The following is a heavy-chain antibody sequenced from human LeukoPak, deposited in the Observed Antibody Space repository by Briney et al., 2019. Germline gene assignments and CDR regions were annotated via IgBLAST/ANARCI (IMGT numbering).Heavy chain of an antibody. J-gene: IGHJ5*02. CDR2: IYHSGST. CDR3: ARDHSNYYDSSGYYYDWFDP. CDR1: GGSISSGGYS. D-gene: IGHD3-22*01. V-gene: IGHV4-30-2*01. Sequence: SETLSLTCAVSGGSISSGGYSWSWIRQPPGKGLEWIGYIYHSGSTYYNPSLKSRVTISVDTSKNHFSLKLSSVTAADTAVYYCARDHSNYYDSSGYYYDWFDPWGQGTLVTVSS.